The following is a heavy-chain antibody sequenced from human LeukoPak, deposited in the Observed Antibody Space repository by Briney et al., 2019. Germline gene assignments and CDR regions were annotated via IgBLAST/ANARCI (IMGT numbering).Heavy chain of an antibody. Sequence: GGSLRLSCAASGFTFSSYWMHWVRQAPGKGLVWVSRINSDGSSTSYADSVKGRFTIYRANAKNTLYLQMNSLRAEDTAVYYCARDSPLRRAAAGTVDYWGQGTLVTVSS. J-gene: IGHJ4*02. CDR1: GFTFSSYW. D-gene: IGHD6-13*01. CDR3: ARDSPLRRAAAGTVDY. CDR2: INSDGSST. V-gene: IGHV3-74*01.